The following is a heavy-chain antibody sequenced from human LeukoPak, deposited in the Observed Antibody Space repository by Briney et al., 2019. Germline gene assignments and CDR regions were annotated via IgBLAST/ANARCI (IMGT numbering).Heavy chain of an antibody. Sequence: SETLSLTCTVSGGSISSYYWSWIRQPPGKGLEWIGYIYYTGSTNNNPSLKSRFPISVDPSKNQFSLKLSSVTAADTAVYYCATSTTGTSYAFDIWGQGTMVTVSS. V-gene: IGHV4-59*01. CDR1: GGSISSYY. CDR3: ATSTTGTSYAFDI. D-gene: IGHD1-1*01. J-gene: IGHJ3*02. CDR2: IYYTGST.